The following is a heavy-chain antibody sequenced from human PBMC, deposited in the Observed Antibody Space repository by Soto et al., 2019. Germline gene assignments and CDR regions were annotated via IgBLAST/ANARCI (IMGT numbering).Heavy chain of an antibody. D-gene: IGHD6-6*01. V-gene: IGHV1-69*13. J-gene: IGHJ4*02. CDR1: VGTFSSYA. Sequence: SVKVSCQASVGTFSSYAISWVRQAPGQGLEWMGGIIPIFGTANYAQKFQGRVTITADESTSTAYMELSSLRSEDTAVYYCARGSIAARRYFDYWGQGTLVTVSS. CDR2: IIPIFGTA. CDR3: ARGSIAARRYFDY.